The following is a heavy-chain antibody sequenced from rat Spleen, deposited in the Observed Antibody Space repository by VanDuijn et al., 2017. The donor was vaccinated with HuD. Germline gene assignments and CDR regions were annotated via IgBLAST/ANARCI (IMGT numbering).Heavy chain of an antibody. V-gene: IGHV2S30*01. J-gene: IGHJ2*01. CDR1: GFSLTDYD. Sequence: QVQLKESGPDLVQPSQTLSLTCTVSGFSLTDYDVHWVRQPPGKGLEWMGRMRYDGDTYYNSALKSRLSISRDTSKNQVFLKMNSLQTDDTAIYYCTREHNWGFDYWGQGVMVTVSS. D-gene: IGHD5-1*01. CDR2: MRYDGDT. CDR3: TREHNWGFDY.